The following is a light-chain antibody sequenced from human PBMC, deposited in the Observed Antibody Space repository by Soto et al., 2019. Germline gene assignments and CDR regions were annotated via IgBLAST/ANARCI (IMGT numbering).Light chain of an antibody. Sequence: QSALTQPASVSGSPGQSITISCTGTSSDVGSYNLVSWYQQHPGKAPKLMIYEGSXRPSGVSNRFSGSKSGNTASLTISGXXXXXXXDYYCCSYAGTYVFGTGTKLTVL. CDR1: SSDVGSYNL. CDR3: CSYAGTYV. V-gene: IGLV2-23*01. J-gene: IGLJ1*01. CDR2: EGS.